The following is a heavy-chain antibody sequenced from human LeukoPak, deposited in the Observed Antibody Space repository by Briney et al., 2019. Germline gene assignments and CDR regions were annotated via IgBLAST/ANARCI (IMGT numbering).Heavy chain of an antibody. CDR2: IKSKTDGGTT. J-gene: IGHJ3*02. Sequence: PGGSLRLSCEASGFTFTTYSMTWVRQAPGKGLEWVGRIKSKTDGGTTDYAAPVKGRFTISRDDSKNTLYLQMNSLKTEDTAVYYCTSQEDYGDYGGAFDIWGQGTMVTVSS. CDR3: TSQEDYGDYGGAFDI. CDR1: GFTFTTYS. V-gene: IGHV3-15*01. D-gene: IGHD4-17*01.